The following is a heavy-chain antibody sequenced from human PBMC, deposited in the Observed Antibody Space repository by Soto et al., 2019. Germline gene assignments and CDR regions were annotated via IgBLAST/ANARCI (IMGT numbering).Heavy chain of an antibody. J-gene: IGHJ4*02. D-gene: IGHD4-17*01. CDR3: AKGAGYGDYGRWGY. V-gene: IGHV3-23*01. Sequence: PGGALRLSCAASRFTFSSFALSWVRQAPGKGLEWVSAISGSGGSTYYADSVKGRFTISRDNSKNTLYLQMNSLRAEDTAVYYCAKGAGYGDYGRWGYWGQGTLVTVSS. CDR2: ISGSGGST. CDR1: RFTFSSFA.